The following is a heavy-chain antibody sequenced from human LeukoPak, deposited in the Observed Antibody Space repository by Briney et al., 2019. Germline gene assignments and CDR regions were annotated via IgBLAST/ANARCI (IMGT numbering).Heavy chain of an antibody. CDR1: GYTFTSYG. J-gene: IGHJ6*02. V-gene: IGHV1-18*01. D-gene: IGHD3-3*01. Sequence: GASVKVFCKAAGYTFTSYGISCVRQAPGQGLEWMGWISAYNGNTNYAQKLQGRVTMTTDTSTSTAYMELRSLRSGDTAVYYCAREFGVVISRYYYYGMDVWGQGTTVTVSS. CDR2: ISAYNGNT. CDR3: AREFGVVISRYYYYGMDV.